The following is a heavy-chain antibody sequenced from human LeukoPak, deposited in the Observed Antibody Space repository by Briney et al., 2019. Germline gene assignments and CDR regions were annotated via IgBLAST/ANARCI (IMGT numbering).Heavy chain of an antibody. D-gene: IGHD6-6*01. CDR1: GGSISGYY. Sequence: SETLSLTCTVSGGSISGYYWSWIRQPPGKGLEWIGEINHSGSTNYNPSLKSRVTISVDTSKNQFSLKLSSVTAADTAVYYCARLRYSSSVWGQGTLVTVSS. CDR3: ARLRYSSSV. V-gene: IGHV4-34*01. J-gene: IGHJ4*02. CDR2: INHSGST.